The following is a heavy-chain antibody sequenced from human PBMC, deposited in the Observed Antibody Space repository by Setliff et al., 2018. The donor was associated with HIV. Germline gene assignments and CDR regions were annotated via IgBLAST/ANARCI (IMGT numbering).Heavy chain of an antibody. J-gene: IGHJ4*02. V-gene: IGHV3-7*01. CDR3: AREGGGIVVVTVDY. CDR1: GFTFSNFW. Sequence: GSLRLSCAASGFTFSNFWMHWVRQAPGKGLEWVASISPDGNRNYCVGSVKGRFTASRDNAKSSLYLQMNSLRAEDTAVYYCAREGGGIVVVTVDYWGQGTLVTVSS. CDR2: ISPDGNRN. D-gene: IGHD3-22*01.